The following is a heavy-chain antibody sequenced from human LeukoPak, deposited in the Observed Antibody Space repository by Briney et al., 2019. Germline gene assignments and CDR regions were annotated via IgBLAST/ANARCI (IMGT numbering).Heavy chain of an antibody. CDR2: IKSKTDGGTT. CDR3: TTDLIRFLEWLFNY. V-gene: IGHV3-15*01. D-gene: IGHD3-3*01. Sequence: GGSLRLSCAASGFTFSNAWMSWVRQAPGKGLEGVGRIKSKTDGGTTDYAAPVKGRFTISRDDSKNTLYLQMNSLKTEDTAVYYCTTDLIRFLEWLFNYWGQGTLVTVSS. J-gene: IGHJ4*02. CDR1: GFTFSNAW.